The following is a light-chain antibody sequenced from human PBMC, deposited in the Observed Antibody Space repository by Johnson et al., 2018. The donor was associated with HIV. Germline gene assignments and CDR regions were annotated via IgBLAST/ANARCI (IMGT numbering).Light chain of an antibody. V-gene: IGLV1-51*02. J-gene: IGLJ1*01. CDR3: GTWDNSLNVYV. CDR1: ISNIESYF. Sequence: QSVLTQPPSVSAAPGQRVNISCSGNISNIESYFVSWYQQLPGAAPTLLIYEDNKRPSGIPDRFSGSKSGATATLGITGLQTGDEADYYCGTWDNSLNVYVFGTGTKVTVL. CDR2: EDN.